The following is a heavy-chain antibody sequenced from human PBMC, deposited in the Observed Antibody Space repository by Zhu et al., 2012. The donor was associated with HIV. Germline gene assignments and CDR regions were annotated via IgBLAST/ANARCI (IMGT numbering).Heavy chain of an antibody. J-gene: IGHJ4*02. CDR3: ARRRGSDSAVAGYPFDF. Sequence: QVQLQQWGAGLLKPSETLSLTCAVYGGSFSGYYWNWIRQPPGKGLEWIGEIIHSGSTNYNPSLKSRVTMSVDTSKNQFSLRLSSVTATDTAMYYCARRRGSDSAVAGYPFDFWGQGTLVTVSS. D-gene: IGHD6-19*01. V-gene: IGHV4-34*12. CDR1: GGSFSGYY. CDR2: IIHSGST.